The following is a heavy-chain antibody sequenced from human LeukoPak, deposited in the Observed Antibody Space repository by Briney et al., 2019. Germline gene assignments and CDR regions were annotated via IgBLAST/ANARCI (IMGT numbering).Heavy chain of an antibody. J-gene: IGHJ2*01. CDR2: FDPEDGET. Sequence: ASVKVSCKVSGYTLTELSMHWVRQAPGKGLEWMGGFDPEDGETVYAQKFQGRVTMTRDTSISTAYMELISLRSDDTAVYYCASGMEGWYFDLWGRGTLVTVSS. D-gene: IGHD3-3*01. CDR3: ASGMEGWYFDL. V-gene: IGHV1-24*01. CDR1: GYTLTELS.